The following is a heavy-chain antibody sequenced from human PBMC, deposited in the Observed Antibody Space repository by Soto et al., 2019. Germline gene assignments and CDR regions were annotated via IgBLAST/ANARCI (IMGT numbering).Heavy chain of an antibody. V-gene: IGHV4-4*07. J-gene: IGHJ4*02. Sequence: SETLSLTCTVSGGSINTFYWSWVRQPAGKGLEWIGRIFSSGSTSFNPSLESRVAMSVDTSKNHFSLNLSSVTAADMAVYYCARDDSFLGAPFHYWGQGTLVTVSS. CDR1: GGSINTFY. D-gene: IGHD3-16*01. CDR3: ARDDSFLGAPFHY. CDR2: IFSSGST.